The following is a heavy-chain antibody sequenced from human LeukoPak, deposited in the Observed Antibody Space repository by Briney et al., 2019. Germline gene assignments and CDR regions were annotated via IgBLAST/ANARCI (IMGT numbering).Heavy chain of an antibody. V-gene: IGHV4-61*02. D-gene: IGHD4-17*01. Sequence: SETLSLTCTVSGGSISSCSYYCSWIRQPAGKGLEWIGRIYPSGSTNYNPSLKSRVTMSVDTSKNQFSLKLSSVTAADTAVYFCARGGAYGDYDGAFDIWGQGTMVTVSS. J-gene: IGHJ3*02. CDR3: ARGGAYGDYDGAFDI. CDR2: IYPSGST. CDR1: GGSISSCSYY.